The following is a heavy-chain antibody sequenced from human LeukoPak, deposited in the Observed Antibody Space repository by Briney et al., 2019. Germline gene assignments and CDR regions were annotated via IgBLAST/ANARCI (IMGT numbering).Heavy chain of an antibody. CDR3: AREYGSGSYYVDY. J-gene: IGHJ4*02. D-gene: IGHD3-10*01. CDR1: GFTFSSYA. CDR2: ISASGGST. Sequence: PGGSLRLSCAASGFTFSSYAMSWVRQAPGRGLEWVSAISASGGSTYYADSVKGRFTISRDNSKNTLYLQMNSLRAEDTAVYYCAREYGSGSYYVDYWGQGTLVTVSS. V-gene: IGHV3-23*01.